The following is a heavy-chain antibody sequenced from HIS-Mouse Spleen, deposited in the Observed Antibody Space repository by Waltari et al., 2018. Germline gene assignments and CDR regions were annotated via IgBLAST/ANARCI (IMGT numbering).Heavy chain of an antibody. D-gene: IGHD6-6*01. CDR3: ARDPQLVDAFDI. J-gene: IGHJ3*02. V-gene: IGHV3-30*04. Sequence: QVQLVESGGGVVQPGRSLRLSCAASGFTFSSYAMHWVRQAPGKGLGWGAVISYDGSNKYYADSGKGRFTISRDNSKNTLYLQMNSLRAEDTAVYYCARDPQLVDAFDIWGQGTMVTVSS. CDR1: GFTFSSYA. CDR2: ISYDGSNK.